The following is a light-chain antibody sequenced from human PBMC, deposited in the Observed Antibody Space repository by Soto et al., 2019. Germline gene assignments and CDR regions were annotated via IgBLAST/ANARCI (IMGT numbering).Light chain of an antibody. Sequence: EIVLTQSPATLSLSPGERATLSCRASQSVSSYLAWYQQKPGQAPRLLIYDASNRGTGIPARFSGSGSGTDFTLTMSSLGREGVAVYYCQQRSNGQTFGRGTKVEIK. CDR2: DAS. J-gene: IGKJ1*01. CDR1: QSVSSY. V-gene: IGKV3-11*01. CDR3: QQRSNGQT.